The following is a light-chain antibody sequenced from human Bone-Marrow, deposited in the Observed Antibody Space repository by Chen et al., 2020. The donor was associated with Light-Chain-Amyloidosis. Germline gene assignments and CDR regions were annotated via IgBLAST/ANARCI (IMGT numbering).Light chain of an antibody. CDR2: DND. CDR3: GAWDSSLNTWV. J-gene: IGLJ3*02. V-gene: IGLV1-51*01. CDR1: SSNIGNNY. Sequence: SVLTLPPSVSAAPGPRVTLSCSGSSSNIGNNYVSWYQQFPGTAPTLLIYDNDKRPSGIPDVFSGSKSGTSATLGITGLQTGDEADYFCGAWDSSLNTWVFGGGTKLTVL.